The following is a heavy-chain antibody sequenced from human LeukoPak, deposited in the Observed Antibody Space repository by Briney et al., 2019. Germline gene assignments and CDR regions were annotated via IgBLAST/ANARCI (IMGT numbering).Heavy chain of an antibody. CDR1: GGSISSGGYY. D-gene: IGHD6-13*01. CDR3: ARGRSSIAAAWAFDY. Sequence: SETLSLTCTVSGGSISSGGYYWSWIRQPAGKGLEWIGRIYTSGSTNYNPSLKSRVTMSVDTSKNQFSLKLSSVTAADTAVYYCARGRSSIAAAWAFDYWGQGTLVTVSS. CDR2: IYTSGST. V-gene: IGHV4-61*02. J-gene: IGHJ4*02.